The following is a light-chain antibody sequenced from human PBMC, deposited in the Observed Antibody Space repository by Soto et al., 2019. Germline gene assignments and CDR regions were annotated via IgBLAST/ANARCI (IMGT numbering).Light chain of an antibody. Sequence: QSVLTQPASVSGSPGQSITISCTGTSSDVGGYNYVSWYQQHPGKAPKLMIYDVSNRPSGVSNRFSGSKSGNTASLTISGLQAEDEAEYYCSSYTSSSPHVVFGGGTKLTVL. V-gene: IGLV2-14*01. CDR2: DVS. J-gene: IGLJ2*01. CDR3: SSYTSSSPHVV. CDR1: SSDVGGYNY.